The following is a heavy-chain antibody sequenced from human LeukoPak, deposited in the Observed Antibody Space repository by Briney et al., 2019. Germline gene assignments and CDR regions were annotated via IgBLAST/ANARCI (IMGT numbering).Heavy chain of an antibody. CDR3: GRNRGWYALDM. J-gene: IGHJ3*02. CDR1: GFTYSIFW. Sequence: TGGSLRLSCIGSGFTYSIFWMTWVRQTPGQGLEWMANVNKDGYQKQYADSLRGRFTISKDNSKNSMYLQLNSLRAEDTGVYYSGRNRGWYALDMWGQGTMVTVSS. V-gene: IGHV3-7*01. D-gene: IGHD2-2*01. CDR2: VNKDGYQK.